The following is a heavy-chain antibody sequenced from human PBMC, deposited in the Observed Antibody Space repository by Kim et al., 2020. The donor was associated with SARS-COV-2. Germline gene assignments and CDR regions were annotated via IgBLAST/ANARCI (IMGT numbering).Heavy chain of an antibody. J-gene: IGHJ4*02. Sequence: DYAAHVKGRFNISRDASNNTLYLQMNSLKTEDTAVYYCTTAFNTVTLSGYWGQGTLVTVSS. V-gene: IGHV3-15*01. D-gene: IGHD4-4*01. CDR3: TTAFNTVTLSGY.